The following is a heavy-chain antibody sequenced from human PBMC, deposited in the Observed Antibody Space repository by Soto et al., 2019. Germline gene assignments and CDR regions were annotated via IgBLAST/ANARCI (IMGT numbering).Heavy chain of an antibody. V-gene: IGHV4-39*01. D-gene: IGHD6-19*01. CDR3: ARLEAQFSFDY. CDR1: GGSISSSSYY. CDR2: IYYSGST. Sequence: PSETLSLTCTVSGGSISSSSYYWGWIRQPPGKGLEWIGSIYYSGSTYYNPSLKSRVTISVDTSKNQFSLKLSSVTAADTAVYYCARLEAQFSFDYWGQGTLVTVSS. J-gene: IGHJ4*02.